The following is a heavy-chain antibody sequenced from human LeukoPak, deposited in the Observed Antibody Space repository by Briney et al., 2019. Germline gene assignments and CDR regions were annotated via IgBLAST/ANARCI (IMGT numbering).Heavy chain of an antibody. Sequence: PSQTLSLTCTVSGDSIGSGGYSWSWFRHYPGKGLEWIGYIYYTGSTYYNPPLKSRVTISVDTSKNQFSLRLSSVTAADTAVYYCARDLRDNAFDVWGQGTMVTVSS. J-gene: IGHJ3*01. CDR1: GDSIGSGGYS. V-gene: IGHV4-31*03. CDR3: ARDLRDNAFDV. CDR2: IYYTGST.